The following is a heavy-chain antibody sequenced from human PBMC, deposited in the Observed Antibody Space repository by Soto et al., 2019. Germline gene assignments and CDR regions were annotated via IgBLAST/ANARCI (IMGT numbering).Heavy chain of an antibody. CDR2: ISGSGGST. CDR1: GFTFTNYA. J-gene: IGHJ6*02. D-gene: IGHD4-17*01. Sequence: GSLRLSCAASGFTFTNYAMNWVRQAPGKGLEWVSSISGSGGSTYYADSVKGRFTISRDHSKNTLYLQMNSLRAEDTAVYYCARKYGDYYYYGMDVWGQGTTVTVSS. V-gene: IGHV3-23*01. CDR3: ARKYGDYYYYGMDV.